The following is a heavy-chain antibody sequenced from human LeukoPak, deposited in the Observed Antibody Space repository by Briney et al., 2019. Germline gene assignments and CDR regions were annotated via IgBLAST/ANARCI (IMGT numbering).Heavy chain of an antibody. D-gene: IGHD2-15*01. J-gene: IGHJ6*03. CDR1: GFSYSNYA. CDR3: AKRGGTESFFYFSYMDV. CDR2: ISGSGGNT. Sequence: GGSLRLSCAASGFSYSNYAMTWVRQTPGKGLEWVSVISGSGGNTFYADSVKGRFTISRDNSKNTLYLQLNTLRAEDTALYYCAKRGGTESFFYFSYMDVWGKGTTVTVSS. V-gene: IGHV3-23*01.